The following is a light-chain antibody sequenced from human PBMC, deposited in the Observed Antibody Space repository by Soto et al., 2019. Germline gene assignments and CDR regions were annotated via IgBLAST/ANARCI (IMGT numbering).Light chain of an antibody. Sequence: DIQMTQSPSTLSASVGDRVTITCRANQSISTWLAWYQQEPGKAPKLLIYKASHLDSGVPSRFSGSGSGTEFNLPISSLQPDDFATYYCQQYNSYSRTFGQGTKVEIK. V-gene: IGKV1-5*03. CDR3: QQYNSYSRT. CDR1: QSISTW. CDR2: KAS. J-gene: IGKJ1*01.